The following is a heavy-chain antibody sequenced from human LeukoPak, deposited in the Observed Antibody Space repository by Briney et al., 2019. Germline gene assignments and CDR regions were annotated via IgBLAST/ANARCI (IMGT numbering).Heavy chain of an antibody. J-gene: IGHJ4*02. V-gene: IGHV3-33*01. D-gene: IGHD6-19*01. CDR1: GFTFSSYG. Sequence: GGSLILSCAASGFTFSSYGMHWVRQAPGKGLEWVAVIWYDGSNKYYADSVKGRFTISRDNSKNTLYLQMNSLRAEDTAVYYCARERIAVAGDYYFDYWGQGTLVTVSS. CDR3: ARERIAVAGDYYFDY. CDR2: IWYDGSNK.